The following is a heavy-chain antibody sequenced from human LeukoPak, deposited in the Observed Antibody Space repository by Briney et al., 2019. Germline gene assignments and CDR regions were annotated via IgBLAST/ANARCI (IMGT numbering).Heavy chain of an antibody. Sequence: PGGSLRLSCAASGFTFSSSSMHWVRQAPGKGLEWVAVISHDRSNKYYADSVKGRFTISRDNSKNTLFLQMNNLRPEDTAVYYCARDRPYFDNWGQGTLVTVSS. CDR1: GFTFSSSS. CDR3: ARDRPYFDN. D-gene: IGHD6-6*01. CDR2: ISHDRSNK. J-gene: IGHJ4*02. V-gene: IGHV3-30*03.